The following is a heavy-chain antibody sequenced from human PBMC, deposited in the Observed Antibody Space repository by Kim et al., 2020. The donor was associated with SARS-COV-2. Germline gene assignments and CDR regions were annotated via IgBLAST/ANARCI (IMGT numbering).Heavy chain of an antibody. V-gene: IGHV1-18*01. D-gene: IGHD6-13*01. CDR3: ARTELPYSSSH. CDR2: T. Sequence: TNYAQKLQGRVTMTTDTSTSTAYMELRSLRSDDTAVYYCARTELPYSSSHWGQGTLVTVSS. J-gene: IGHJ4*02.